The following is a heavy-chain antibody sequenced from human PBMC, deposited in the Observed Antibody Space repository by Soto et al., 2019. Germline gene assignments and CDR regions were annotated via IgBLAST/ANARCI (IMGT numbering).Heavy chain of an antibody. CDR3: ARHKDTSSRYLLPDF. V-gene: IGHV4-39*01. J-gene: IGHJ4*02. CDR1: GCYISSRIYY. CDR2: IYYSGNA. Sequence: EPLRLTYTVSGCYISSRIYYWSWISQPPGKGLVWIGSIYYSGNAYYNPSLKSRVAVSVDTSKNQFSLKVTSVTATDTAVYYCARHKDTSSRYLLPDFWGQGTLVTVSS. D-gene: IGHD6-13*01.